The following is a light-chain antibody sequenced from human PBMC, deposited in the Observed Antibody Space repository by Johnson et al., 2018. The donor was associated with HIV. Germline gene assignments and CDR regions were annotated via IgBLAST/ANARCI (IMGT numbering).Light chain of an antibody. V-gene: IGLV1-51*01. CDR1: SSNIGNNY. Sequence: QSVLTQPPSVSAAPGQKVTISCSGSSSNIGNNYVSWYQQLPGTAPKLLIYDNNKRPSGIPDRFSGPKSGTSATLGITGLKTGDEADYYCGTWDSSLSAGVFGTGTKVTVL. CDR3: GTWDSSLSAGV. CDR2: DNN. J-gene: IGLJ1*01.